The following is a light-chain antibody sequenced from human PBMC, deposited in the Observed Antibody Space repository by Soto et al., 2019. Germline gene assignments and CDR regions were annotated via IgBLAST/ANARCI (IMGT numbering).Light chain of an antibody. Sequence: EIVLTQSPGTLSLSPGERATLSCRASQSVSSSYLAWYQQKPGQAPRLLIYGASSRATGIPDRFSGSGSGTDFTLTISRLEPEDFAVYYCQHHAYTFGQGTKLEIK. V-gene: IGKV3-20*01. CDR3: QHHAYT. CDR2: GAS. J-gene: IGKJ2*01. CDR1: QSVSSSY.